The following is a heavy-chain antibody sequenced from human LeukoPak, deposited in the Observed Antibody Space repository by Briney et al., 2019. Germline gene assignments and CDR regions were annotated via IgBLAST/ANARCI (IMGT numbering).Heavy chain of an antibody. Sequence: SETLSLTCAVSGESLSKYYWTWIRQSPGKGLEWIGEINHRGSTNLNPSLKSRVTLSVDTSKHQFSLKLTSVTAADAAVYYCASSVGSTDYWGQGTLVTVSS. CDR1: GESLSKYY. CDR2: INHRGST. J-gene: IGHJ4*02. D-gene: IGHD1-26*01. V-gene: IGHV4-34*01. CDR3: ASSVGSTDY.